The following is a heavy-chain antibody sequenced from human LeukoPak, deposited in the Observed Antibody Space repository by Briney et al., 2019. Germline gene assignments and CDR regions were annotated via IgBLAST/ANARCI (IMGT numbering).Heavy chain of an antibody. CDR3: ARDPRGSDDSSGYYVDYFDY. J-gene: IGHJ4*02. D-gene: IGHD3-22*01. V-gene: IGHV1-69*13. CDR2: IIPIFGTA. CDR1: GGTFSSYA. Sequence: ASVKVSCKASGGTFSSYAISWVRQAPGQGLEWMGGIIPIFGTANCAQKFQGRVTITADESTSTAYMELSSLRSEDTAVYYCARDPRGSDDSSGYYVDYFDYWGQGTLVTVSS.